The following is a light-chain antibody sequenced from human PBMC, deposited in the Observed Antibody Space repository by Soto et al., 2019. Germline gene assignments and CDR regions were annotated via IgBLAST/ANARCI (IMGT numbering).Light chain of an antibody. CDR2: GAS. CDR3: QQYGSSPPFT. Sequence: EIVLTQSPGTLSLSPGERATLSCRASQRVSSSYLAWYQQKPGQAPRLLIYGASSRATGIPDRFSGSGSGTDFTLTISRLEPEDFAVYFWQQYGSSPPFTFGQGTKVEI. V-gene: IGKV3-20*01. J-gene: IGKJ2*01. CDR1: QRVSSSY.